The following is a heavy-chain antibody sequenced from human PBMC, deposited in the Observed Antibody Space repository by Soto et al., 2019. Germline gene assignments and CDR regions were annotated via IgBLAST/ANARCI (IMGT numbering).Heavy chain of an antibody. D-gene: IGHD2-2*01. J-gene: IGHJ6*02. CDR3: ARSLLDEYSSSWRSAYYGMDV. CDR2: INPNSGGT. CDR1: VFTLSANY. V-gene: IGHV1-2*02. Sequence: ASVKVSCKASVFTLSANYRYWVRQAPGQGLEWIGWINPNSGGTNNAQKFQGRVTMTRDTSTSTVYMELSALISDDTAVYFCARSLLDEYSSSWRSAYYGMDVWGQGTTVTVSS.